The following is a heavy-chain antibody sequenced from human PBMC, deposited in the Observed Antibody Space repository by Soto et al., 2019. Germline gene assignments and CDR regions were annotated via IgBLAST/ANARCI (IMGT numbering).Heavy chain of an antibody. D-gene: IGHD2-2*01. Sequence: QVQLVESGGGVVQSGRSLTLSCAGSGFIFSSYAMHWVRQAPGKGLEWVAVISAGGSEQYADSVKGRFIISRDNSKRTVYLRMNGLRTEDTAVYYCTKDPQVPAAVSNGFDFWGQGTMVTVSS. CDR1: GFIFSSYA. CDR3: TKDPQVPAAVSNGFDF. V-gene: IGHV3-30*18. CDR2: ISAGGSEQ. J-gene: IGHJ3*01.